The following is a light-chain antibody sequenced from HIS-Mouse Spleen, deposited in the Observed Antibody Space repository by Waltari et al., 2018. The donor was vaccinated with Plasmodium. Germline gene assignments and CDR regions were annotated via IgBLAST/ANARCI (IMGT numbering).Light chain of an antibody. CDR1: QSVSSY. CDR3: QQRSNWPPLT. CDR2: HAS. Sequence: EIVLTPSPATLSLSPGERATIPCRASQSVSSYLAWYQQKPGQAPRLLTYHASNRATGIPARFSGRGSGTDFTLTISSLEPEDFAVYYCQQRSNWPPLTFGGGTKVEIK. J-gene: IGKJ4*01. V-gene: IGKV3-11*01.